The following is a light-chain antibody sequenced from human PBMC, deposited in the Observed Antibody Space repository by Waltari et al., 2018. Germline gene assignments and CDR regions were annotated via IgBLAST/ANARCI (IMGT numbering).Light chain of an antibody. J-gene: IGKJ1*01. V-gene: IGKV4-1*01. CDR3: QQYYSTPQT. CDR1: PSVLYSSNNKNY. CDR2: WAS. Sequence: DIVLTQSPDSLAVSLGERATINCKSSPSVLYSSNNKNYLAWYHQKPGQPPKLLIYWASTRESGVPDRFSGSGSGTDFTLTISSLQAEDVAVYYCQQYYSTPQTFGQGTKVEIK.